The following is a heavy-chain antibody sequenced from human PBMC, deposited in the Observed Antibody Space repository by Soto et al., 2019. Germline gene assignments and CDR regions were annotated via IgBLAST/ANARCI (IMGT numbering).Heavy chain of an antibody. Sequence: QVQLLQSGSEVKKPGASVRVSCKVSVDTFNKSTISWVRLAPGQGLEWMRRIIPTLGIANSAQKFQDRFSITVDMFTSTIYMQMRSNKHKDTAVYYCARVIPSVSSAFDSWGQGTLVTVYS. CDR3: ARVIPSVSSAFDS. J-gene: IGHJ4*02. CDR1: VDTFNKST. CDR2: IIPTLGIA. V-gene: IGHV1-69*02. D-gene: IGHD1-26*01.